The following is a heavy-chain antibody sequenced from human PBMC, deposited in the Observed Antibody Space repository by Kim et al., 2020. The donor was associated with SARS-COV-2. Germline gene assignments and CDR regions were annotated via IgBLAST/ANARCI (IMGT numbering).Heavy chain of an antibody. Sequence: GGSLRLSCAASGFTFSSYGMHWVRQAPGKGLEWVAVIWYDGSNKYYADSVKGRFTISRDNSKNTLYLQMNSLRAEDTAVYYCARTPGPYGSGSHYSEFDPWGQGTLVTVSS. CDR3: ARTPGPYGSGSHYSEFDP. CDR1: GFTFSSYG. CDR2: IWYDGSNK. J-gene: IGHJ5*02. D-gene: IGHD3-10*01. V-gene: IGHV3-33*01.